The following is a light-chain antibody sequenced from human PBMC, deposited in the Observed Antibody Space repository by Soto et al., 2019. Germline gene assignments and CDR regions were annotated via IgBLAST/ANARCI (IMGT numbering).Light chain of an antibody. Sequence: EIVLTQSPATLSLSPGERATLSCRASQSVRSGYFAWYQQKSGQAPRLLIVAASDRATDIPDRFSGGGSGTDFTLTISRLEPEDFALYYCHQYGNSPLTFGGGTGLEIK. V-gene: IGKV3-20*01. CDR3: HQYGNSPLT. CDR1: QSVRSGY. J-gene: IGKJ4*01. CDR2: AAS.